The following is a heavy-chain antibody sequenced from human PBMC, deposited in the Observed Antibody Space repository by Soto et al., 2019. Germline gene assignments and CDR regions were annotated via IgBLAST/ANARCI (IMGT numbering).Heavy chain of an antibody. CDR3: ARGANWNYLLYYYYGMDV. CDR2: IIPIFGTA. D-gene: IGHD1-7*01. V-gene: IGHV1-69*12. CDR1: GGTFSSYA. J-gene: IGHJ6*02. Sequence: QVQLVQSGAEVKKPGSSVKVSCKASGGTFSSYAISWVRQAPGQGLEWMGGIIPIFGTANYAQKFQGRVTITADESTSTAYMVLSSMRSEDTAVYYCARGANWNYLLYYYYGMDVWGQGTTVTVSS.